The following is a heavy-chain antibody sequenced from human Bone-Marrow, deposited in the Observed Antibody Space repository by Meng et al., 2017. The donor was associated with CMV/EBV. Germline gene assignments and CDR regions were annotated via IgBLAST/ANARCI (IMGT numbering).Heavy chain of an antibody. CDR2: ISYDGSNK. Sequence: GGSLRLSCAASGFTFSSYAMHWVRQAPGKGLEWVAVISYDGSNKYYADSVKGRFTISRDNSKNTLYLQMNSLRAEDTAVYYCARERIKDYYYGMDVWGQGTTVTVSS. V-gene: IGHV3-30*04. J-gene: IGHJ6*02. CDR3: ARERIKDYYYGMDV. CDR1: GFTFSSYA. D-gene: IGHD2-15*01.